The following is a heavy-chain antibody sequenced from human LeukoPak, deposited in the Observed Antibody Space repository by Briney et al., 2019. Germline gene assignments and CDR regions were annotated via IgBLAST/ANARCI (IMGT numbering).Heavy chain of an antibody. Sequence: GSSVKVSCKASGGTFSSYAISWVRQAPGQGLEWMGGIIPIFGTANYAQKFQGRVTITTDESTSTAYMELSSLRSEDTAVYYCALEVYYSDNSAFDYWGQGTLVTVSS. J-gene: IGHJ4*01. D-gene: IGHD4-11*01. CDR2: IIPIFGTA. V-gene: IGHV1-69*05. CDR3: ALEVYYSDNSAFDY. CDR1: GGTFSSYA.